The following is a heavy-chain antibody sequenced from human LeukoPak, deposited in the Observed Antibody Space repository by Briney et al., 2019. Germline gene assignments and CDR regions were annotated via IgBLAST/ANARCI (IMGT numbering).Heavy chain of an antibody. J-gene: IGHJ3*02. CDR2: IYYSGST. D-gene: IGHD3-10*01. CDR3: ARSLITMVRGVPPVGAFDI. Sequence: SDTLSLTCTVSGRSVSSGSYYWSWIRQPPGKGLEWIGYIYYSGSTNYNPSLKSRVTISVDTSKNQFSLKLSSVTAADTAVYYCARSLITMVRGVPPVGAFDIWGQGTMVTVSS. V-gene: IGHV4-61*01. CDR1: GRSVSSGSYY.